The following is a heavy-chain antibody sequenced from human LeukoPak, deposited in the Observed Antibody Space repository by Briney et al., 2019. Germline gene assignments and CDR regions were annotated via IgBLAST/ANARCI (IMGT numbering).Heavy chain of an antibody. D-gene: IGHD3-16*02. CDR2: INPNSGGT. CDR3: FTFGGLIRGAFDI. CDR1: GYTFTGYY. J-gene: IGHJ3*02. V-gene: IGHV1-2*06. Sequence: ASVKVSCKASGYTFTGYYMHWVRQAPGQGLEWMGRINPNSGGTNYAQKFQGRVNMTRDTSISTAYMELSRLTSDDTAVYYCFTFGGLIRGAFDIWGQGPMVTVSS.